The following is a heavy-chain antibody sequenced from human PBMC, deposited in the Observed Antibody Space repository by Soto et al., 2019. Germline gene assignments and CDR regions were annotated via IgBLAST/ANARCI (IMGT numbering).Heavy chain of an antibody. CDR1: EFIFSNYA. D-gene: IGHD5-12*01. V-gene: IGHV3-23*01. J-gene: IGHJ4*02. CDR2: IRGSGGPT. Sequence: DVQLLESGGDLVQPGGSLRLSCAASEFIFSNYAMRWVRQAPGQGLEWVSLIRGSGGPTNYADSVKGRFTVSRDNSKNILLLQMNSLRAEDTAVYYCVKDFRVGYDWTHDWGQGTLVTVSS. CDR3: VKDFRVGYDWTHD.